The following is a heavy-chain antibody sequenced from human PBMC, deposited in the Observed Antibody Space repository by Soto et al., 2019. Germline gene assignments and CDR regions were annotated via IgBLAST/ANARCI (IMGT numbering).Heavy chain of an antibody. D-gene: IGHD4-4*01. CDR2: CDXXGXEX. V-gene: IGHV1-24*01. Sequence: ASVKVSCKISGHTLTELSIHWVRQAPGKGLEWXGGCDXXGXEXXXAXXXXGRVTVTEDTVTDTAYIELRSLRSDDTAVYYCLRATVTPSNWFDPWGQGTMVTVSS. CDR3: LRATVTPSNWFDP. J-gene: IGHJ5*02. CDR1: GHTLTELS.